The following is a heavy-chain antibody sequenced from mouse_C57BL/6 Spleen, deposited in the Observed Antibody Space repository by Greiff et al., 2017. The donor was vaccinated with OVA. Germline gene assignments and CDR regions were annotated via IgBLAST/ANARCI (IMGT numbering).Heavy chain of an antibody. CDR1: GYSFTGYF. V-gene: IGHV1-20*01. CDR3: ARSEDYDVWFAY. D-gene: IGHD2-4*01. Sequence: EVKLQQSGPELVKPGDSVKISCKASGYSFTGYFMNWVMQSHGKSLEWIGRINPYNGDTFYNQKFKGKATLTVDKSSSTAHMELRSLTSEDSAVYYCARSEDYDVWFAYWGQGTLVTVSA. J-gene: IGHJ3*01. CDR2: INPYNGDT.